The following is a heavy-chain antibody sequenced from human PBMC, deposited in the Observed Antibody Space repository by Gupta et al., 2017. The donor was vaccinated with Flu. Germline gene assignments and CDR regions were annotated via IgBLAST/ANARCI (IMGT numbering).Heavy chain of an antibody. V-gene: IGHV4-4*07. Sequence: QVHLQESGPGLVKPSETLSLTCTVSGVPIGSNYWSWIRQPAGKGLEWVGRIYTNETTNYNPSLKSRVTMSVDTSKNQLSLKLTSVTAANTAVYYCARADIKMGWFDPWGQGTLVIVSS. D-gene: IGHD2-15*01. CDR3: ARADIKMGWFDP. CDR2: IYTNETT. CDR1: GVPIGSNY. J-gene: IGHJ5*02.